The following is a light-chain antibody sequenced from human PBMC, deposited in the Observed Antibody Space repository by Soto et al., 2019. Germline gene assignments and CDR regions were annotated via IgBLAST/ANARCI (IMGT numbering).Light chain of an antibody. Sequence: EIVMTQSPATLSVSPGERDTLSCRASQSVTRNLAWYQHKPGQPPRLLIYDASTRATGLPARFSGSGFGTDFTLTITSLQSEDFAIYYCQQYNNWPPFTFGQGTRLEIK. CDR1: QSVTRN. CDR3: QQYNNWPPFT. CDR2: DAS. J-gene: IGKJ5*01. V-gene: IGKV3-15*01.